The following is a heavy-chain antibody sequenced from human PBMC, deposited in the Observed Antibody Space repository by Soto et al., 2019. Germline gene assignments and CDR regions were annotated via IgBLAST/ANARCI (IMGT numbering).Heavy chain of an antibody. CDR1: GGSISSGGYY. CDR2: IYYSGST. V-gene: IGHV4-31*03. Sequence: LSLTCTVSGGSISSGGYYWSWIRQHPGKGLEWIGYIYYSGSTYYNPSLKSRVTISVDTSKNQFSLKLSSVTAADTAVYYCARAVVVVSNWFAPWGQGTLVTVSS. D-gene: IGHD2-15*01. CDR3: ARAVVVVSNWFAP. J-gene: IGHJ5*02.